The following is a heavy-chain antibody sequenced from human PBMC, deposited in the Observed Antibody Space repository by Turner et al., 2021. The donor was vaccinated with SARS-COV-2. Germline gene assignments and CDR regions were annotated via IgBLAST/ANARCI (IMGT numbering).Heavy chain of an antibody. J-gene: IGHJ4*02. V-gene: IGHV3-30-3*01. CDR1: GITSSTYA. D-gene: IGHD2-2*01. CDR3: ARAPSYCSSTSCPPPFDY. CDR2: ISYDGSNE. Sequence: QVQLVESGGGVVQPGESLRLSCAASGITSSTYALHWVRQAPGKGLEWVAVISYDGSNENYADSVKGRFTISRDNSKNTLYLQMNSLRTEDTAVYYCARAPSYCSSTSCPPPFDYWGQGTLVTVSS.